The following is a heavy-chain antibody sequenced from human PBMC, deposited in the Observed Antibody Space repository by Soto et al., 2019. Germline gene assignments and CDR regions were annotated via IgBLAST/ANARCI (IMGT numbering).Heavy chain of an antibody. J-gene: IGHJ5*02. CDR3: ARAQWDLIPFDP. V-gene: IGHV4-34*01. CDR2: INHSGST. D-gene: IGHD1-26*01. Sequence: QVQLQQWGAGLLKPSETLSLTCAVYGGSFSGYYWSWIRQPPGKGLEWIGEINHSGSTNYNPSLKSRVTISVDTCKNSFSLMLSSVTAADTAVYYCARAQWDLIPFDPWGQGTLVTVSS. CDR1: GGSFSGYY.